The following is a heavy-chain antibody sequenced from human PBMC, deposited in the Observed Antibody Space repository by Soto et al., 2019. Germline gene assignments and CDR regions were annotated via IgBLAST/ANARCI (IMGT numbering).Heavy chain of an antibody. J-gene: IGHJ2*01. D-gene: IGHD2-8*01. CDR3: ARGMGRYFDL. V-gene: IGHV4-4*07. CDR1: GDSIGNFY. CDR2: LSASGRT. Sequence: SSETLSLTCAISGDSIGNFYWSWIRQPAGKGLESLGRLSASGRTNYSPSLQSRVTMSLDRSKNRFSLRLTSVSAADTAVYFCARGMGRYFDLWGRGTLVT.